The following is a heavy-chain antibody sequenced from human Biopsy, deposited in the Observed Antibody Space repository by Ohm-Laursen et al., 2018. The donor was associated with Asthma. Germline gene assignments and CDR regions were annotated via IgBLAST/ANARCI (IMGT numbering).Heavy chain of an antibody. CDR1: GGTFNTYV. CDR2: INSFFGTT. CDR3: ARKAGSCISRTCYSLDF. Sequence: SSVKVSCKSLGGTFNTYVIGWVRQAPGQGLEWMGGINSFFGTTTYPQKFQDRVTITADDSTSTVYMELSSLRSEDTAVYYCARKAGSCISRTCYSLDFWGQGTLVTVSS. V-gene: IGHV1-69*01. D-gene: IGHD2-2*01. J-gene: IGHJ4*02.